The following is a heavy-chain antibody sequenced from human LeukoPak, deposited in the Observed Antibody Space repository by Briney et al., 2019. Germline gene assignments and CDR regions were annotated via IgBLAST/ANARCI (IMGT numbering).Heavy chain of an antibody. J-gene: IGHJ3*02. Sequence: SQTLSLTYTVSGGSISSGSYYWSWIRQPPGKGLEWIGYIYYSGSTNYNPSLKSRVTISVDTSKNQFSLKLSSVTAADTAVYYCARHHDAFDIWGQGTMVTVSS. CDR3: ARHHDAFDI. CDR1: GGSISSGSYY. CDR2: IYYSGST. V-gene: IGHV4-61*01.